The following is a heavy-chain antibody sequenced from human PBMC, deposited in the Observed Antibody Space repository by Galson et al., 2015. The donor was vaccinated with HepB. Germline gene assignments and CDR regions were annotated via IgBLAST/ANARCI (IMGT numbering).Heavy chain of an antibody. Sequence: SLRLSCAASGFTVSSNYMTWVRQAPGKGPEWVSIIYSGGSTYYADSVKGRFTLSRDNSKNTVYLQMNSLRAEDTAVYYCARDRGGRWLQGCDIWGQGTTVTVSS. CDR2: IYSGGST. V-gene: IGHV3-66*01. J-gene: IGHJ3*02. CDR3: ARDRGGRWLQGCDI. CDR1: GFTVSSNY. D-gene: IGHD5-24*01.